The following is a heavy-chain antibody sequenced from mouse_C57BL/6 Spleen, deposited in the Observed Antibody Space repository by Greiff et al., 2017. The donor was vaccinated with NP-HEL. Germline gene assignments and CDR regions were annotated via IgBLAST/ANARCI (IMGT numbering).Heavy chain of an antibody. CDR1: GFTFSDYG. J-gene: IGHJ4*01. Sequence: EVKVVESGGGLVKPGGSLKLSCAASGFTFSDYGMHWVRQAPEKGLEWVAYISSGSSTIYYADTVKGRFTISRDNAKNPLFLQMTMLRSEDTAMYYCATRRDYAMDYWGQGTSVTVSS. CDR3: ATRRDYAMDY. CDR2: ISSGSSTI. V-gene: IGHV5-17*01. D-gene: IGHD2-12*01.